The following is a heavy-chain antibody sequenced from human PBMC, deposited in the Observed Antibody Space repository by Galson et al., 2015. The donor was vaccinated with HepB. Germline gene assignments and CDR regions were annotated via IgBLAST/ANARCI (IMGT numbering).Heavy chain of an antibody. D-gene: IGHD6-19*01. CDR1: GYTFTSYG. V-gene: IGHV1-18*01. CDR3: ARDGSSGWDYYYYYGMDV. J-gene: IGHJ6*02. CDR2: ISAYNGNT. Sequence: SVKVSCKASGYTFTSYGISWVRQAPGQGLEWMGWISAYNGNTNYAQKLQGRVTMTTDTSTSTAYTELRSLRSDDTAVYYCARDGSSGWDYYYYYGMDVWGQGTTVTVSS.